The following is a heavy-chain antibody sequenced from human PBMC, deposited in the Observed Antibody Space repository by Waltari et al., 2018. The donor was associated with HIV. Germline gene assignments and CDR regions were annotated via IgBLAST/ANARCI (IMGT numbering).Heavy chain of an antibody. Sequence: EVQLVESGGGLVKPGGSLRLSCSASGFTFSSYSMDWVRQAPGKGLEWVSSISSSSSYIYYADSVKGRFTISRDNAKNSLYLQMNSLRAEDTAVYYCARGGSYSNYYYYGMDVWGQGTTVTVSS. CDR3: ARGGSYSNYYYYGMDV. V-gene: IGHV3-21*01. CDR1: GFTFSSYS. J-gene: IGHJ6*02. D-gene: IGHD1-26*01. CDR2: ISSSSSYI.